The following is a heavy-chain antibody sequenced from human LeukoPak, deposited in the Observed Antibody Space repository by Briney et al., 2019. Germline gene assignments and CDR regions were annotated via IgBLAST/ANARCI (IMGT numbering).Heavy chain of an antibody. J-gene: IGHJ4*02. V-gene: IGHV3-30*03. CDR1: GFTFSHFG. Sequence: GGSLRLSCAGSGFTFSHFGMHWVRQSPDKGLEWVAVIANDGSKQFYADSVKGRFIISRANSENTLYLEMNSLRAEDTAVYYCAAPSYWGQGTLVTVSS. CDR2: IANDGSKQ. CDR3: AAPSY.